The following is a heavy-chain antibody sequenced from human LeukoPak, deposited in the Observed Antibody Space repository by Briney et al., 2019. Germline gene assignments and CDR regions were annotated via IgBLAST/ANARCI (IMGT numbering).Heavy chain of an antibody. CDR3: ARWELESSGFDY. CDR2: INPNGGST. V-gene: IGHV1-46*01. J-gene: IGHJ4*02. CDR1: GYTSTSYY. D-gene: IGHD1-26*01. Sequence: ASVKVSCKASGYTSTSYYMHWVRQAPGQGLEWMGIINPNGGSTNYAQSFQGRVTMTRDTSTSTVYMELSSLGSEDTAVYYCARWELESSGFDYWGQGTLVTVSS.